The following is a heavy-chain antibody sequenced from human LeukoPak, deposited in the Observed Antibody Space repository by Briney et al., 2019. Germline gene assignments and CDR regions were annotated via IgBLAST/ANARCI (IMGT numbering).Heavy chain of an antibody. J-gene: IGHJ4*02. CDR2: INSDGIST. CDR3: ARDVGNFVY. CDR1: GFTFSNYW. V-gene: IGHV3-74*01. Sequence: GGSLRLSCAASGFTFSNYWMHWVRQAPGKGLVWVSRINSDGISTGYADSVKGRFTVSRDNAKKTLYLQMNSLRAEDTAVYYCARDVGNFVYWGQGTQVTVSS.